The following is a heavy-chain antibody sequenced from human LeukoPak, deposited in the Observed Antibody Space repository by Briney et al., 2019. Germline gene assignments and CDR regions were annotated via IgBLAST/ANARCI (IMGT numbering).Heavy chain of an antibody. V-gene: IGHV3-21*01. CDR2: ISSSSSYI. J-gene: IGHJ4*02. Sequence: GGSLRLPCAASGFTFSSYSMNWVRQAPGKGLEWVSSISSSSSYIYYADSVKGRFTISRDNAKNSLYLQMNSLRAEDTAVYYCARQSYYDFWSGYYTRGGYFDYWGQGTLVTVSS. D-gene: IGHD3-3*01. CDR1: GFTFSSYS. CDR3: ARQSYYDFWSGYYTRGGYFDY.